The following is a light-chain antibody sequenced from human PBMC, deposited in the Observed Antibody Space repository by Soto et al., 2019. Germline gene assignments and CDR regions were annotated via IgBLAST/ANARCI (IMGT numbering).Light chain of an antibody. Sequence: MTQSPSSLSASVGDRVTITCQAIQDISSYLNWYQQRPGKAPKLLIYGASNLETGVSSRFSGSGSGTDFTFTISSLQPEDIATYYCQQYAHLPTFGGGTKVEIK. CDR1: QDISSY. CDR2: GAS. CDR3: QQYAHLPT. J-gene: IGKJ4*01. V-gene: IGKV1-33*01.